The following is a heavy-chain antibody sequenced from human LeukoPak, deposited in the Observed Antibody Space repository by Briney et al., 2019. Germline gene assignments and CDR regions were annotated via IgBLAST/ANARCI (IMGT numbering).Heavy chain of an antibody. CDR1: GGSISTYY. J-gene: IGHJ4*02. V-gene: IGHV4-59*01. CDR2: IYYSGST. D-gene: IGHD6-25*01. CDR3: ARDGSARHYFDY. Sequence: SETLSRTCTVSGGSISTYYWNWIRQPPGKGLEWIGYIYYSGSTNYNPSLKSRVTISVDTSKNQFSLKLSSVTAADTAMYYCARDGSARHYFDYWGQGTLVTVSS.